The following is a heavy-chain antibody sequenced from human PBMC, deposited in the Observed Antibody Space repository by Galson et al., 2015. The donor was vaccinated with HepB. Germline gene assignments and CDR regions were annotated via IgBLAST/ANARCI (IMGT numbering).Heavy chain of an antibody. V-gene: IGHV3-7*03. D-gene: IGHD3-16*02. CDR3: ASGGNCRYYIAAPHP. CDR1: GFTFSSYW. CDR2: INPDGSEK. Sequence: SLRLSCAASGFTFSSYWMRWVRQAPGKGLEWVANINPDGSEKYYVHSVKGRFTISRDNAKNTLYMQMNSLRDEDTAVYYCASGGNCRYYIAAPHPWGQGTLVTVSS. J-gene: IGHJ5*02.